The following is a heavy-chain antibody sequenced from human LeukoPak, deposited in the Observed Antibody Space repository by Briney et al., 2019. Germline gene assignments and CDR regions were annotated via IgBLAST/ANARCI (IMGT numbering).Heavy chain of an antibody. J-gene: IGHJ4*02. Sequence: ASVTVSCKASGYTFTSYGISWVRQAPGQGVEWMGWISAYNGNTNYAQKLQGRVTMTTDTSTSTAYMELRSLRSDDTAVYYCAVGITMVRGLDYWGQETLVTVSS. CDR1: GYTFTSYG. CDR2: ISAYNGNT. V-gene: IGHV1-18*04. D-gene: IGHD3-10*01. CDR3: AVGITMVRGLDY.